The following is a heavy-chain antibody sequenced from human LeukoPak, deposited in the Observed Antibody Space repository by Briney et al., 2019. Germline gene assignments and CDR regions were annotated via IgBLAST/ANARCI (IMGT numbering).Heavy chain of an antibody. D-gene: IGHD2-21*01. CDR1: GGSISSYY. Sequence: SETLSLTCTVSGGSISSYYWSWLRQPPGKGLEWIGYIYYSGSTNYNPSLKSRVTISVDTSKNQFSLELSSVTAADTAVYYCARHAYGGLNYYGLDVWGQGTTVTVSS. V-gene: IGHV4-59*08. CDR2: IYYSGST. J-gene: IGHJ6*02. CDR3: ARHAYGGLNYYGLDV.